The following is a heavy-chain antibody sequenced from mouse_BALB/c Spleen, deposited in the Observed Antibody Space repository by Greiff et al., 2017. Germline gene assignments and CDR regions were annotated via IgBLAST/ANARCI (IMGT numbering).Heavy chain of an antibody. CDR1: GYTFTDYA. V-gene: IGHV1S137*01. CDR3: ARGYGSSYETWFAY. CDR2: ISTYYGDA. D-gene: IGHD1-1*01. J-gene: IGHJ3*01. Sequence: QVQLQESGAELVRPGVSVKISCKGSGYTFTDYAMHWVKQSHAKSLEWIGVISTYYGDASYNQKFKGKATMTVDKSSSTAYMELARLTSEDSAIYYCARGYGSSYETWFAYWGQGTLVTVSA.